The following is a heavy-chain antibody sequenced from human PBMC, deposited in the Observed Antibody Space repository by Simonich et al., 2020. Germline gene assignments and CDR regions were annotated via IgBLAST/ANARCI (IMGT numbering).Heavy chain of an antibody. CDR3: ARDPVVPAAIRNAFDI. J-gene: IGHJ3*02. V-gene: IGHV1-2*02. CDR2: SNPYSGGT. D-gene: IGHD2-2*01. Sequence: QVQLVPSGAEVKKPGASVKVSCKASGYTFTGYYMHWVRQAPGQGLEWMGWSNPYSGGTKYAQKVQGRVTMTRDTSIRTAYMELSRRRSDDTAVYYCARDPVVPAAIRNAFDIWGHGTMVTVSS. CDR1: GYTFTGYY.